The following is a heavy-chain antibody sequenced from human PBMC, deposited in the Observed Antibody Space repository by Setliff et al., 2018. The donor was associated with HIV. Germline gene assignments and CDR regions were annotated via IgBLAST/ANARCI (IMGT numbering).Heavy chain of an antibody. Sequence: AASVKVSCKVSGYSLTELSIHWVRQAPGQGLEWMGWISPQNGDGSTSYAPKFQDRVTMTRDTSTTTVYMELSSLRSDDTAVYYCARAQFNTSPWVNSWGQGTLVTVPQ. J-gene: IGHJ5*02. CDR2: ISPQNGDGST. V-gene: IGHV1-46*03. D-gene: IGHD2-2*02. CDR3: ARAQFNTSPWVNS. CDR1: GYSLTELS.